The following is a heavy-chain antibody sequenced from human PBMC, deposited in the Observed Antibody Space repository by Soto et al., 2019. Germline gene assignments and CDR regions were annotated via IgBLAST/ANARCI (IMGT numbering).Heavy chain of an antibody. CDR3: ARHGDYYESSGYPVSFDY. J-gene: IGHJ4*02. CDR1: DASFRGYC. Sequence: PSEPLSLTCAVHDASFRGYCWSWIPQRPGKGLEWIGEINHSGTTNYNPSLKSRVTISVDTSKNQFALKLSSVTAADTAVYYCARHGDYYESSGYPVSFDYRGQGTLVTVS. D-gene: IGHD3-22*01. V-gene: IGHV4-34*01. CDR2: INHSGTT.